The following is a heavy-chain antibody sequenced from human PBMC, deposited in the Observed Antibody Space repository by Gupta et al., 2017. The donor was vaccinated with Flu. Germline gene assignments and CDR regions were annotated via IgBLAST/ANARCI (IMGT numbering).Heavy chain of an antibody. J-gene: IGHJ4*02. D-gene: IGHD6-19*01. Sequence: QVQLVQSGAEVKKPGASVKVSCKASGYTFTSYGISWVRQAPGQGLAWMGWISAYNGNTNYAQKLQGRVTMTTDTSTSTAYRERRSRRADDTAVYDGARERGSGWYRGGLGVDDGGQGTRVTVPS. CDR3: ARERGSGWYRGGLGVDD. V-gene: IGHV1-18*01. CDR1: GYTFTSYG. CDR2: ISAYNGNT.